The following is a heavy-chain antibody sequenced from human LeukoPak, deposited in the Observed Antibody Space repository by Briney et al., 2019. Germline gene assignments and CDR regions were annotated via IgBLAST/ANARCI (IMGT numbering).Heavy chain of an antibody. D-gene: IGHD2-2*01. CDR1: GYTFTGYY. V-gene: IGHV1-2*02. CDR2: INPNSSGT. CDR3: AREVGYSSSYYGRFDP. Sequence: GASVKVSCKASGYTFTGYYMHWVRQAPGQGLEWMGWINPNSSGTNYAQKFQGRVTMTRDTAISTFYMELSSLRSDDTAVYFCAREVGYSSSYYGRFDPWGQGTLVIVSS. J-gene: IGHJ5*02.